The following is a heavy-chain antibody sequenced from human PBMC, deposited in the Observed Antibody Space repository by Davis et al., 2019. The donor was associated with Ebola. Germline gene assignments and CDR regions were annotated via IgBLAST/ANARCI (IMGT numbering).Heavy chain of an antibody. D-gene: IGHD6-13*01. CDR1: GGSISSYY. V-gene: IGHV4-59*01. CDR3: ARDGRQHLDDAFDI. J-gene: IGHJ3*02. CDR2: IYYSGST. Sequence: PGGSLRLSCTVSGGSISSYYWSWIRQPPGKGLEWIGYIYYSGSTNYNPSLKSRVTIAIDTSENQFSLKLTSVTAADTAVYYCARDGRQHLDDAFDIWGQGTKVIVSS.